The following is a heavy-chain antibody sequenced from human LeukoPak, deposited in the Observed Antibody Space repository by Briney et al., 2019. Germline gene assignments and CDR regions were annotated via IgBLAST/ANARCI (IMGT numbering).Heavy chain of an antibody. D-gene: IGHD3-9*01. J-gene: IGHJ4*02. CDR1: GYTFTSYG. CDR2: ISAYNGNT. V-gene: IGHV1-18*01. CDR3: ARDGRKSILTGYYFVPPLTDY. Sequence: GASVKVSCKASGYTFTSYGISWVRQAPGQGLEWMGWISAYNGNTNYAQKLQGRVTMTTDTSTSTAYMELRSLRSDDTAVYYCARDGRKSILTGYYFVPPLTDYWGQGTLVTVSS.